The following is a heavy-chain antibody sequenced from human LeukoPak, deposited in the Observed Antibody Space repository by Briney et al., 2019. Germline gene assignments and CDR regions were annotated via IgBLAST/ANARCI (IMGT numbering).Heavy chain of an antibody. CDR1: GFTFSSYA. Sequence: GGSLGLSCAASGFTFSSYAMHWVRQAPGKGLEYVSAISSNGGSTYCANSVKGRFTISRDNSKNTLYLQMGSLRAEDMAVYYCARDPVSSGKFYFDYWGQGTLVTVSS. CDR2: ISSNGGST. CDR3: ARDPVSSGKFYFDY. J-gene: IGHJ4*02. D-gene: IGHD3-10*01. V-gene: IGHV3-64*01.